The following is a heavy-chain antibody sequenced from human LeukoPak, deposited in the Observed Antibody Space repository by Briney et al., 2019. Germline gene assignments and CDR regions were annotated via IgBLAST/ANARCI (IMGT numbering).Heavy chain of an antibody. J-gene: IGHJ6*03. CDR3: AREPTLLDSWSGPDSYYYYMDV. CDR1: GGSISSYY. Sequence: SETLSLTCTVSGGSISSYYWSWIRQPAGKGLEWIGRIYTSGSTNYNPSLKSRVTMSVDTSKNQFSLKLSSVTAADTAVYYCAREPTLLDSWSGPDSYYYYMDVWGKGTTVTVSS. V-gene: IGHV4-4*07. D-gene: IGHD3-3*01. CDR2: IYTSGST.